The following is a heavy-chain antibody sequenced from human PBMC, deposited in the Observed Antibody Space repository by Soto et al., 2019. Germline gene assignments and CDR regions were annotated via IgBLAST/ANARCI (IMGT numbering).Heavy chain of an antibody. V-gene: IGHV3-48*02. Sequence: GGSLRLSCAASGFTFSGYSMNWVRQAPGKGLEWVSYISSSSRTIYYAASVTGRFTISRDNAKNSLYLQMNSLRDEDTAVYYCARAGISLLFGESRANDYWGQGTLVTVSS. CDR3: ARAGISLLFGESRANDY. J-gene: IGHJ4*02. D-gene: IGHD3-10*01. CDR2: ISSSSRTI. CDR1: GFTFSGYS.